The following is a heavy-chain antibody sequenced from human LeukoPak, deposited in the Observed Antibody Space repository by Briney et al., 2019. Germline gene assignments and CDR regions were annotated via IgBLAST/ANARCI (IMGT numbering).Heavy chain of an antibody. CDR1: GYTLTELS. V-gene: IGHV1-69*13. Sequence: GASVKVSCKVSGYTLTELSMHWVRQAPGQGLEWMGGIIPIFGTANYAQKFQGRVTITADESTSTAYMELSSLRSEDTAVYYCARGYYYDSSGYYSETYYFDYWGQGTLVTVSS. J-gene: IGHJ4*02. CDR2: IIPIFGTA. CDR3: ARGYYYDSSGYYSETYYFDY. D-gene: IGHD3-22*01.